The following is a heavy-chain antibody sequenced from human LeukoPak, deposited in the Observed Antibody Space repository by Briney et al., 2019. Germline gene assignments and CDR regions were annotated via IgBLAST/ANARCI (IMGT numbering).Heavy chain of an antibody. CDR1: GLTFSSYS. V-gene: IGHV3-21*01. CDR2: ISSSSSYI. J-gene: IGHJ4*02. CDR3: ARDSSSGYYYASSDY. Sequence: GGSLRLSCAASGLTFSSYSMNWVRQAPGKGLEWVSSISSSSSYIYYADSVKGRFTISGDNAKNSLYLQMNSLRAEDTAVYYCARDSSSGYYYASSDYWGQGTLVTVSS. D-gene: IGHD3-22*01.